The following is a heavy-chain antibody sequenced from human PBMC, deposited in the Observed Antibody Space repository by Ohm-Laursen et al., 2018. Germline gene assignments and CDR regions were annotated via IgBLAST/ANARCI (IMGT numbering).Heavy chain of an antibody. Sequence: GASVKVSCKASGGTFSSYAISWVRQAPGQGLEWMGGIIPIFGTTNFAQRVQGRVTITADASTSTVYMELSSLRSEDTAIYYCARDRAYCGVDCFSGINWFDPWGQGTLVTVSS. J-gene: IGHJ5*02. CDR3: ARDRAYCGVDCFSGINWFDP. CDR1: GGTFSSYA. D-gene: IGHD2-21*02. V-gene: IGHV1-69*13. CDR2: IIPIFGTT.